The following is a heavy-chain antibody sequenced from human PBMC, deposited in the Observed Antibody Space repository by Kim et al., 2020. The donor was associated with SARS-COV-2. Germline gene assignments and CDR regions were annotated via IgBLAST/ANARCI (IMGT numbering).Heavy chain of an antibody. CDR3: AKDDGVRRPGFSRGWFPH. V-gene: IGHV3-9*01. D-gene: IGHD6-19*01. J-gene: IGHJ4*02. Sequence: NGRFTISRDNAKNSLYLQMNSLRAEDTALYYCAKDDGVRRPGFSRGWFPHWGQGTLVTVSS.